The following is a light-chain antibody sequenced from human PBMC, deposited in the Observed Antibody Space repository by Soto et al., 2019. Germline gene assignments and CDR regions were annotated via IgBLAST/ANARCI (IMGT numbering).Light chain of an antibody. V-gene: IGKV3-15*01. CDR2: SPS. J-gene: IGKJ2*01. CDR3: QQGHNWPLT. Sequence: EIVMTQSPATLSVSPGERATLSCRASQSISTELAWYQQKPGQPPRLLIYSPSTRATGVPARFTGSGSGSEFTLTISGLQSEDFAVYYCQQGHNWPLTFGQGTRLE. CDR1: QSISTE.